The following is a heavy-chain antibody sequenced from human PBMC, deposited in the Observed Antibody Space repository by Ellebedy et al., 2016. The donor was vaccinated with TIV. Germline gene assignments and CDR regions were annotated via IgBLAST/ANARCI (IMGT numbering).Heavy chain of an antibody. CDR1: GFDFSDSY. J-gene: IGHJ4*02. D-gene: IGHD1-1*01. CDR2: ISRSGTHT. CDR3: AKGTSNWDY. V-gene: IGHV3-11*05. Sequence: GGSLRLXXAASGFDFSDSYMSWIRQAPGKGPELISYISRSGTHTNYAHSVKGRFTISRDHSKNSLYLQMNSLRADDTAVYYCAKGTSNWDYWGQGTLVTVSS.